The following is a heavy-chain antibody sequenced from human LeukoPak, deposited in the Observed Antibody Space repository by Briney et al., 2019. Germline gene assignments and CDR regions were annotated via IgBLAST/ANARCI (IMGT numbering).Heavy chain of an antibody. D-gene: IGHD6-25*01. Sequence: SETLSLTCAVSGGSISSRNWWSWVRQPPGKGLEWIGEIYHSGSTYYNSSLKSRVTISIDTSKNQVSLKMSSVTAADTAVYYCAKSGGYGLIDYWGQGTLVTVSS. CDR1: GGSISSRNW. CDR2: IYHSGST. CDR3: AKSGGYGLIDY. J-gene: IGHJ4*01. V-gene: IGHV4-4*02.